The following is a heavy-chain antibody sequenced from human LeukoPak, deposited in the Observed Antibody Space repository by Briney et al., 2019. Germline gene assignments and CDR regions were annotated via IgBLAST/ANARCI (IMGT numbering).Heavy chain of an antibody. CDR2: IKQDGSET. J-gene: IGHJ6*02. CDR3: ARYQGGGWDV. Sequence: GGSLRLSCTASGFTFSNYWMTWIRQAAGKGPEWVANIKQDGSETYSLDSLKGRFTISRDNAETSLYLQMNSLRAEDTAVYYCARYQGGGWDVWGQGTTVTVSS. D-gene: IGHD6-25*01. V-gene: IGHV3-7*01. CDR1: GFTFSNYW.